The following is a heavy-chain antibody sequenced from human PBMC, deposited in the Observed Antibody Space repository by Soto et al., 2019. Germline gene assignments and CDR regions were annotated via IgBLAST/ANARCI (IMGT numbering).Heavy chain of an antibody. J-gene: IGHJ4*02. D-gene: IGHD3-22*01. V-gene: IGHV1-2*02. Sequence: GASVKVSCKASGYTFTGYYMHWVRQAPGQGFEWMGRISPKSGGTNYAQKFQGRVTMTWDTSLNTAYMELSSLISEDTAVYYCARTGLDYYDTSGSPYYFDYWGQGTLVTVSS. CDR2: ISPKSGGT. CDR1: GYTFTGYY. CDR3: ARTGLDYYDTSGSPYYFDY.